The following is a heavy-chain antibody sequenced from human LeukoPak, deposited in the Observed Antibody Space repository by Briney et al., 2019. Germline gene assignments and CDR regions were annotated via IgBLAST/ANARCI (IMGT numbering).Heavy chain of an antibody. CDR1: GFTFDDYT. J-gene: IGHJ6*03. V-gene: IGHV3-43*01. Sequence: AGGSLRLSCAASGFTFDDYTMQWVRHPPGKGLEWISLITWDGGTTYYADSVRGRFTISRDNSKNSLFLRMNSLRPEDTALYYCARDRTAEAGNDYYMGVWGNGTTVIVSS. CDR2: ITWDGGTT. D-gene: IGHD6-13*01. CDR3: ARDRTAEAGNDYYMGV.